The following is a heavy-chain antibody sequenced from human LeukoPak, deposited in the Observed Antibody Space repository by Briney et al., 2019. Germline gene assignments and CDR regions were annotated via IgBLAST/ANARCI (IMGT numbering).Heavy chain of an antibody. Sequence: GGSLRLSCTGSGFTFSNYVMSWVRQAPGKRLEWVSGISDSGDDTDYADSVKGRFTISRDNSKNTLYLQMNSLRAEDTAVYYCAKDSIVVVPAAIFDYWGQGTLVTVSS. V-gene: IGHV3-23*01. CDR1: GFTFSNYV. CDR3: AKDSIVVVPAAIFDY. CDR2: ISDSGDDT. J-gene: IGHJ4*02. D-gene: IGHD2-2*02.